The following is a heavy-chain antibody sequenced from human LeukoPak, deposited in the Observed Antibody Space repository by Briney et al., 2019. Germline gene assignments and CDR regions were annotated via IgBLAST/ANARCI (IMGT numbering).Heavy chain of an antibody. J-gene: IGHJ4*02. Sequence: PGGSLRLSCAASGFTFSSYAMSWVRQAPGKGLEWVSAISGSGGSTYYADSVKSRFTISRDNSKNTLYLQMNSLRAEDTAVYYCAKGLGYDSSGYYRRYFDYWGQGTLVTVSS. V-gene: IGHV3-23*01. CDR2: ISGSGGST. CDR1: GFTFSSYA. CDR3: AKGLGYDSSGYYRRYFDY. D-gene: IGHD3-22*01.